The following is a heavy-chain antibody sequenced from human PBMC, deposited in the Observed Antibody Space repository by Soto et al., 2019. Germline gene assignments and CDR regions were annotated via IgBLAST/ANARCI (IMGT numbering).Heavy chain of an antibody. CDR3: ERGPSEYDSVLGTYRFRGSDY. CDR2: MNPNSGNT. CDR1: GYSFTSYD. D-gene: IGHD3-16*02. V-gene: IGHV1-8*01. Sequence: ALVKVSCKASGYSFTSYDINWVRQATEQGLEWMGWMNPNSGNTGYAQKFQGRVTMTRDTSISTAYMELSSLTSEDTAVYYCERGPSEYDSVLGTYRFRGSDYWGQGTLVTVS. J-gene: IGHJ4*02.